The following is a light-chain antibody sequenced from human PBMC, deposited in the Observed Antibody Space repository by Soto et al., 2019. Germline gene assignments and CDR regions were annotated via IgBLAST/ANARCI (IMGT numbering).Light chain of an antibody. CDR3: QQYYSSPPT. CDR1: QRVLDKPNIGNN. CDR2: WAF. J-gene: IGKJ2*01. Sequence: DIVMTQSQAPLALSRGERAPTSSQSSQRVLDKPNIGNNLPWYQHKPGQVPKLLIYWAFTRRSGVPDRFSGSGSGTDFTLTINSLQAEDVAVYFCQQYYSSPPTFGQGTKLE. V-gene: IGKV4-1*01.